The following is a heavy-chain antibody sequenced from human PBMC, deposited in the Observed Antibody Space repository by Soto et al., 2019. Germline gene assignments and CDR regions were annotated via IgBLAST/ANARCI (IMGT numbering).Heavy chain of an antibody. CDR1: GFTFSDYY. D-gene: IGHD3-3*01. CDR2: SRNKAKSYTT. J-gene: IGHJ4*02. Sequence: EEQLVESGGGLVQPGGSLTLSCAASGFTFSDYYMEWVRQAPGKGLEWVARSRNKAKSYTTDYAASVKGRFTISRDLSKNSLYLQMHNLKTEDTAVYYCSKLEGGWGQGTLVTVSS. CDR3: SKLEGG. V-gene: IGHV3-72*01.